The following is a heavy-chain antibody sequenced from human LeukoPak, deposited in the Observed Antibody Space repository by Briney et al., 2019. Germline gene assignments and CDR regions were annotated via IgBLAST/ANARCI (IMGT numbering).Heavy chain of an antibody. J-gene: IGHJ4*02. CDR3: AKGRVPAAIDYFDY. Sequence: ASVKVSCKASGYTFTGYYMHWVRRAPGQGLEWMGWINPNSGGTNYAQKFQGRVTMTRDTSISTAYMELSRLRSDDTAVYYCAKGRVPAAIDYFDYWGQGTLVTVSS. CDR1: GYTFTGYY. CDR2: INPNSGGT. D-gene: IGHD2-2*01. V-gene: IGHV1-2*02.